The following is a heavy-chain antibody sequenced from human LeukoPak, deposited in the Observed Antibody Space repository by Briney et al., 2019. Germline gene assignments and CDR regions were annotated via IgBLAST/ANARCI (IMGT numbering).Heavy chain of an antibody. D-gene: IGHD6-19*01. J-gene: IGHJ4*02. CDR2: ISSSSSTI. CDR1: RFTFSTYS. V-gene: IGHV3-48*04. Sequence: GGSLRLSCAASRFTFSTYSMNWVRQAPGKGLEWVSYISSSSSTIYYADSVKGRFTISRDNAKNSLYLQMNSLRAEDTAVYYCARDFGWLVRSAPPGFDYWGQGTLVTVSS. CDR3: ARDFGWLVRSAPPGFDY.